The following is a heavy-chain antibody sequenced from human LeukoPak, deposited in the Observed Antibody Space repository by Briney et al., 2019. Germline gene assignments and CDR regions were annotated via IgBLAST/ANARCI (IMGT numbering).Heavy chain of an antibody. D-gene: IGHD3-22*01. CDR1: GYTFTSYY. V-gene: IGHV1-46*01. CDR2: INPSGGST. Sequence: ASVKVSCKASGYTFTSYYMHWVRQAPGQGLEWMGIINPSGGSTSYAQKFQGRVTMTRDMSTSTVYMELSSLRSEDTAVYYCAKDGRRISMIGVVRRGHYFDYWGQGILVTVSS. CDR3: AKDGRRISMIGVVRRGHYFDY. J-gene: IGHJ4*02.